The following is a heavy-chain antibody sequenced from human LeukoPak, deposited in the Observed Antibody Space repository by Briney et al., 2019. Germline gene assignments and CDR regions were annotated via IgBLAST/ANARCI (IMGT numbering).Heavy chain of an antibody. V-gene: IGHV3-23*01. D-gene: IGHD6-13*01. CDR2: INGRGDKT. CDR1: GFTFNTYA. Sequence: PGGSLRLSCAASGFTFNTYAMSWVRQSPGKGLEWVSVINGRGDKTNYADSVKGRFTISRDNSKNTLYLQMSSLRAEDTAVYYCAKPLSPSSSWSLLEYFQHWGQGTLVTVSS. J-gene: IGHJ1*01. CDR3: AKPLSPSSSWSLLEYFQH.